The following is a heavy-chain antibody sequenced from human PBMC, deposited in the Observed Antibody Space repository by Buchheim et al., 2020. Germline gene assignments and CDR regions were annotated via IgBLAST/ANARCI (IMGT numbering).Heavy chain of an antibody. J-gene: IGHJ4*02. V-gene: IGHV3-30*18. CDR2: ISYDGSNK. CDR1: GFTFSSYG. CDR3: AKLYSNQQLVPIH. D-gene: IGHD6-13*01. Sequence: QVQLVESGGGVVQPGRSLRLSCAASGFTFSSYGMHWVRQAPGKGLEWVAVISYDGSNKYYADSVKGRFTISRDNSKNTLYLQMNSLRAEDTAVYYCAKLYSNQQLVPIHWGQGTL.